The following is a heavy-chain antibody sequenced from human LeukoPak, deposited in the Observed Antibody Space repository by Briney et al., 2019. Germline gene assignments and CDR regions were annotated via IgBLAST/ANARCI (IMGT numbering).Heavy chain of an antibody. CDR3: ARNSHDRAYDY. D-gene: IGHD2-21*01. CDR2: INHSGST. J-gene: IGHJ4*02. CDR1: GGSFSGYY. Sequence: SETLSLTCAVYGGSFSGYYWSWIRQPPGKGLEWIGEINHSGSTNYNPSLKSRVTIPVDTSKNQFSLKLSSVTAADTAVYYCARNSHDRAYDYWGQGTLVTVSS. V-gene: IGHV4-34*01.